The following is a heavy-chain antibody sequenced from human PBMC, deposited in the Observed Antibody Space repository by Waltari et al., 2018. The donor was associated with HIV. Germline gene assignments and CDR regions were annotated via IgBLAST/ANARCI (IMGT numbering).Heavy chain of an antibody. CDR1: GYTFTGYY. D-gene: IGHD3-16*01. Sequence: QEQLVQSGAEVKKTGASVKVSCKASGYTFTGYYMYRVRQSPGQGLQWMGWINPKTGGTQYAQELQGRVTMTRDTSISTAYMDLSRLRSDDTAVYYCARVRMGDYYYSYGMDVWGQGTTVTVSS. CDR2: INPKTGGT. J-gene: IGHJ6*02. CDR3: ARVRMGDYYYSYGMDV. V-gene: IGHV1-2*02.